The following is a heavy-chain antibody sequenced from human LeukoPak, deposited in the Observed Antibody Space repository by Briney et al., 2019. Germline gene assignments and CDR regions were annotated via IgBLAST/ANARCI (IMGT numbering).Heavy chain of an antibody. CDR2: ISGTSNTI. J-gene: IGHJ5*02. CDR1: GFTFSSYS. Sequence: GGSLRLSCVGSGFTFSSYSMNWVRQAPGKGLEWVSYISGTSNTIYYADSVKGRFTVSRDNAKNSLYLQMNSLRAEDTAVYYCAKGDTVLAAKRWFDPWGQGTLVTVSS. V-gene: IGHV3-48*01. D-gene: IGHD5-18*01. CDR3: AKGDTVLAAKRWFDP.